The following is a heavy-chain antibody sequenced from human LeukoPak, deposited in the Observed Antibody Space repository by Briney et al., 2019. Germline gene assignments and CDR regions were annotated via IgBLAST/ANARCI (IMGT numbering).Heavy chain of an antibody. Sequence: PGGSLRLSCGAFGFTFSSYEMNWVRQAPGKGLEWVSYITSSGSTIYYADSVKGRFTISRDNAKNSLYLQMNSLRAEDTAVYYCARVAYSYYFDYWGQGTLVTVSS. J-gene: IGHJ4*02. CDR3: ARVAYSYYFDY. D-gene: IGHD3-16*01. V-gene: IGHV3-48*03. CDR1: GFTFSSYE. CDR2: ITSSGSTI.